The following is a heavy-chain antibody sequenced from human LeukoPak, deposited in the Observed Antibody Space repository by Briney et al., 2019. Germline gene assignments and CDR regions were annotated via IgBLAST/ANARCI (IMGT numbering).Heavy chain of an antibody. Sequence: GSLRLSCAASGFTVSSNYMSWVRQPPGKGLEWIGEINHSGSTNYNPSLKSRVTISVDTSKNQFSLKLSSVTAADTAVYYCARGGYSSSWAIDYWGQGTLVTVSS. D-gene: IGHD6-13*01. CDR2: INHSGST. V-gene: IGHV4-34*01. CDR1: GFTVSSNY. J-gene: IGHJ4*02. CDR3: ARGGYSSSWAIDY.